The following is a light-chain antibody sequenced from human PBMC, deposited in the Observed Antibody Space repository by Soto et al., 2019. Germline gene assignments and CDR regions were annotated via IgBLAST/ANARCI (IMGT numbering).Light chain of an antibody. V-gene: IGKV3-20*01. CDR2: GAS. J-gene: IGKJ3*01. Sequence: EIVLTQSPGTLSLSPGERATLSCRASQSVTSGYLAWYQQQPNQAPRLLIYGASYRATDIPDRFSGGGSGTDFTLTISRLEAEDFAVYYCQQYGSSPLTFGPGTKVDIK. CDR3: QQYGSSPLT. CDR1: QSVTSGY.